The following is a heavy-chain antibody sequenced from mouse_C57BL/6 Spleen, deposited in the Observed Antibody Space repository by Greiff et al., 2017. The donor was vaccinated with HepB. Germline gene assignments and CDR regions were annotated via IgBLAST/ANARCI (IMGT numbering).Heavy chain of an antibody. CDR3: ASASITTVVAPFAY. D-gene: IGHD1-1*01. Sequence: QVQLKESGPGLVAPSQSLSITCTVSGFSLTSYGVDWVRQSPGKGLEWLGVIWGVGSTNYNSALKSRLSISKDNSKSQVFLKMNSLQTDDTAMYYCASASITTVVAPFAYWGQGTLVTVSA. J-gene: IGHJ3*01. V-gene: IGHV2-6*01. CDR1: GFSLTSYG. CDR2: IWGVGST.